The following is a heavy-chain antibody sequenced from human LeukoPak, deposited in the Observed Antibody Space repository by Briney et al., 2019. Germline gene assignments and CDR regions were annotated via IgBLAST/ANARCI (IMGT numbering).Heavy chain of an antibody. J-gene: IGHJ4*02. V-gene: IGHV4-4*07. D-gene: IGHD3-22*01. Sequence: SETLSLTCTVSGGSISSNYWSWIRQPAGKGLEWIGRIYSSGSTNYNPSPKSRVSMSVDTSKNQFSLKLSSVTAADTAVYYCARHKNYYDSSGYYYELDYWGQGTLVTVSS. CDR2: IYSSGST. CDR3: ARHKNYYDSSGYYYELDY. CDR1: GGSISSNY.